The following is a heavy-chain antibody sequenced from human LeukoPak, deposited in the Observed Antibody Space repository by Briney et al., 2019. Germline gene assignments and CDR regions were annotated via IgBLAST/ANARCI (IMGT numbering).Heavy chain of an antibody. CDR1: GGSISSSNW. D-gene: IGHD6-6*01. V-gene: IGHV4-4*02. Sequence: SGTLSLTCAVSGGSISSSNWWSWVRQPPGKGLEWIGEIYHSGSTNYNPSLKSRVTISVDKSKNQFPLKLSSVTAADTAVYYCARDQGGAAPPFDYWGQGTLVTVSS. J-gene: IGHJ4*02. CDR2: IYHSGST. CDR3: ARDQGGAAPPFDY.